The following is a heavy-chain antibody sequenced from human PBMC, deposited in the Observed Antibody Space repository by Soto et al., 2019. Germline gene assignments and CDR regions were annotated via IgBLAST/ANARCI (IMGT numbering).Heavy chain of an antibody. D-gene: IGHD3-3*01. V-gene: IGHV3-7*01. Sequence: GGSLRLSCSASGFTFSSYWMSWVRQAPGKGLEWVANIKHDGSEKYYVDSVKGRFTISRDNAKNSLYLQMNSLRAEDTAVYYCARDRAYYDFWSGYLDYWGQGTLVTVSS. CDR1: GFTFSSYW. CDR2: IKHDGSEK. J-gene: IGHJ4*02. CDR3: ARDRAYYDFWSGYLDY.